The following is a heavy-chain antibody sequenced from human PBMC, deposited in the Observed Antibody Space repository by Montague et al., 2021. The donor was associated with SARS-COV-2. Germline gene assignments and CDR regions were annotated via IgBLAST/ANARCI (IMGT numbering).Heavy chain of an antibody. D-gene: IGHD3-3*01. V-gene: IGHV4-61*01. CDR2: IYYSGST. Sequence: SETQSLTCTVSGGSVSSGSYYWSWIRQPPGKGLEWIGYIYYSGSTNYNPSLKSRVTISVDTSKNQFSLKLSSVTAADTAVYYCARDPWHITIFGVVTRYGMDVWGQGTTVTVSS. CDR1: GGSVSSGSYY. CDR3: ARDPWHITIFGVVTRYGMDV. J-gene: IGHJ6*02.